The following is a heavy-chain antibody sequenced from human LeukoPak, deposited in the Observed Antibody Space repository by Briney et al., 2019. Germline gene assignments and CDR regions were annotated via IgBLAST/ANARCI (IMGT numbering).Heavy chain of an antibody. Sequence: GASVKVSCKASGYTFTSYGISWVRQAPGQGLELVGWISAYDGNTNYAQKLQGRVTMTTDTSTSTAYMELRSLRSDDTAVYYCARDPQRGAFDIWGQGTMVTVSS. J-gene: IGHJ3*02. D-gene: IGHD6-25*01. CDR2: ISAYDGNT. V-gene: IGHV1-18*01. CDR1: GYTFTSYG. CDR3: ARDPQRGAFDI.